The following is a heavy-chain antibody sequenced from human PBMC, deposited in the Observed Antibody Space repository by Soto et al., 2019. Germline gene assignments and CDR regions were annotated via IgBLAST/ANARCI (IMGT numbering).Heavy chain of an antibody. CDR1: GYTFTEYD. J-gene: IGHJ6*02. CDR3: AMVDVYVTPSPQDV. V-gene: IGHV1-18*01. CDR2: INTYNGNT. D-gene: IGHD3-16*01. Sequence: ASVKVSCKTSGYTFTEYDINWVRQAPGQGLEWMGWINTYNGNTNYAQNLQGRVTLTTDTSTSTAYMELRSLRSNDTAIYYCAMVDVYVTPSPQDVWGQGTTVTVSS.